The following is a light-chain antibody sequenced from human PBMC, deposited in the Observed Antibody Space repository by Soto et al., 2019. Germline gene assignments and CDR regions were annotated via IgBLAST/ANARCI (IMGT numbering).Light chain of an antibody. CDR1: QSIASF. Sequence: DVQMTQSPSSLSASVGDRVTITCRASQSIASFLNWYQQRPGTAPKLLIYATSNLESGVPSRFSGRGSATDFTLSINSLQPEDFATYFCQQTYTMPETFGQGTRLEMK. J-gene: IGKJ2*01. CDR3: QQTYTMPET. CDR2: ATS. V-gene: IGKV1-39*01.